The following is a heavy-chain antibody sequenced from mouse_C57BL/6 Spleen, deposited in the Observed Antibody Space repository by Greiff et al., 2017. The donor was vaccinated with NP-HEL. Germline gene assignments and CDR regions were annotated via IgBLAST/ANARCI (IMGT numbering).Heavy chain of an antibody. J-gene: IGHJ4*01. CDR2: IWGDGST. CDR1: GFSLTSYG. D-gene: IGHD2-12*01. V-gene: IGHV2-3*01. CDR3: AKPGVAIRRGVSGAMDY. Sequence: VKVVESGPGLVAPSQSLSITCTVSGFSLTSYGVSWVRQPPGKGLEWLGVIWGDGSTNYHSALISRLSISKDNSKSQVFLKLNSLQTDDTATYYCAKPGVAIRRGVSGAMDYWGQGTSVTVSS.